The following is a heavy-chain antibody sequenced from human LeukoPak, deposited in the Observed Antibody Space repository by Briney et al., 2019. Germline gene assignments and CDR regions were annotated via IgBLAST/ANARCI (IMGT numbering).Heavy chain of an antibody. CDR3: AKIGHYYDSSGLDY. V-gene: IGHV3-23*01. Sequence: GGSLRLSCAASGFTFSSYAMSWVRQAPGKGLEWVSAISGSGGSTYYADSVKGRFTISRDNSKNTLYLQMNSLRAEDTAVYYCAKIGHYYDSSGLDYWGQGTLVTVSS. CDR1: GFTFSSYA. J-gene: IGHJ4*02. D-gene: IGHD3-22*01. CDR2: ISGSGGST.